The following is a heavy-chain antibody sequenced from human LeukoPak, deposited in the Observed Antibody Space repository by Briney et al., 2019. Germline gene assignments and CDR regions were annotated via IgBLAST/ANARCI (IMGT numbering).Heavy chain of an antibody. J-gene: IGHJ4*02. D-gene: IGHD1-1*01. Sequence: SQTLSLTCTVSGGSISSGSYYWSWIRQPAGKGLEWIGRIYTSGSTNYNPSLKSRVTISVDTSKNQFSLKLSSVTAADTAVYYCARVFSWKRGPPLGYFDYWGQGTLVTVSS. CDR2: IYTSGST. CDR3: ARVFSWKRGPPLGYFDY. V-gene: IGHV4-61*02. CDR1: GGSISSGSYY.